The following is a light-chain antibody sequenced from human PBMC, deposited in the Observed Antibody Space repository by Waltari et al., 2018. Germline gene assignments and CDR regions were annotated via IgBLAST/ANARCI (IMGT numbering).Light chain of an antibody. Sequence: ETVMTQSPATLSMSPGETATLSCRASQYIVSNLAWYQQRPGQAPRLLIYDASSRATGVPARFSCSWSGTHFTLTISSLQSEDFAVYFCLQYGDWPPWTFGQGTKVEFK. CDR2: DAS. CDR3: LQYGDWPPWT. J-gene: IGKJ1*01. V-gene: IGKV3-15*01. CDR1: QYIVSN.